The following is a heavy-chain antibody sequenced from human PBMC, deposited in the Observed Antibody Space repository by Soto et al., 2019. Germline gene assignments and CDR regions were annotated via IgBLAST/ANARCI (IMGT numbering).Heavy chain of an antibody. CDR2: ISGSGGST. CDR1: GFTFSSYA. CDR3: AKDGPLPPYSYDSSGPSFDY. Sequence: EVQLLESGGGLVQPGGSLRLSCAASGFTFSSYAMSWVRQAPGKGLEWVSAISGSGGSTYYADSVKGRFTISRDNSKNTLYLQMNSLRAEDTAVYYCAKDGPLPPYSYDSSGPSFDYWGQGTLVTVSS. D-gene: IGHD3-22*01. V-gene: IGHV3-23*01. J-gene: IGHJ4*02.